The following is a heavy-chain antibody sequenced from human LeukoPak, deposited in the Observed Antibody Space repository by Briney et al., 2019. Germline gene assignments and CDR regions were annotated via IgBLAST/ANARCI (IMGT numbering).Heavy chain of an antibody. CDR2: ISGSGSPT. D-gene: IGHD2-2*01. CDR3: ATYPGDIVVVPAAMNDY. J-gene: IGHJ4*02. CDR1: GFTFSSYA. V-gene: IGHV3-23*01. Sequence: GGSLRLSCAASGFTFSSYAVSWVRQAPGKGLEWVSGISGSGSPTHYADSVKGRFAISRDNSKNTVYLQMNSLRAEDTAVYYCATYPGDIVVVPAAMNDYWGQGTLVTVSS.